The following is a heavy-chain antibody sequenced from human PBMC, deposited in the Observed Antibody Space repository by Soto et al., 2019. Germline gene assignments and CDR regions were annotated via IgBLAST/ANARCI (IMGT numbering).Heavy chain of an antibody. V-gene: IGHV4-31*02. CDR2: IYYSGST. CDR3: ARRGGNYYDSSGYSY. Sequence: SETLSLTCTVSGGSISSGGYYWSWIRQHPVKGLEWIGYIYYSGSTYYNPSLKSRVTISVDTSKNQFSLKLSSVTAADTAVYYCARRGGNYYDSSGYSYWGQGTLVTVSS. D-gene: IGHD3-22*01. CDR1: GGSISSGGYY. J-gene: IGHJ4*02.